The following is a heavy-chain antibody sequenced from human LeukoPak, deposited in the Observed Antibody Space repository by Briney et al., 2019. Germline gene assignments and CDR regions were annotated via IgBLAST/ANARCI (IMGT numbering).Heavy chain of an antibody. J-gene: IGHJ3*02. Sequence: ASVKVSCKASGYTFTGYYMHWVRQAPGQGLEWMGWINPNSGGTNYAQKFQGRVTMTRDTSISTAYMELSRLRSDDTAVYYCARGRSGYCSSTSCFTVPGAFDIWGQGTMVTVSS. CDR1: GYTFTGYY. CDR2: INPNSGGT. V-gene: IGHV1-2*02. CDR3: ARGRSGYCSSTSCFTVPGAFDI. D-gene: IGHD2-2*02.